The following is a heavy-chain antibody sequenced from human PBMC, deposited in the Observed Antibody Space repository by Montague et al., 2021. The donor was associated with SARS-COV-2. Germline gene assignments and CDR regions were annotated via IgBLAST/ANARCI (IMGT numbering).Heavy chain of an antibody. CDR3: ARLVSSTSCFYPLNYYYYGMDV. Sequence: SETLSLTCAVSGGSISSSNWWSWVRQPPGKGLEWIGENYHSGSTYYNPSLKSRVIISVDRSKNQFSLKLSSVTAADTAVYYCARLVSSTSCFYPLNYYYYGMDVWGQGTTVAVSS. V-gene: IGHV4-4*02. J-gene: IGHJ6*02. CDR1: GGSISSSNW. D-gene: IGHD2-2*01. CDR2: NYHSGST.